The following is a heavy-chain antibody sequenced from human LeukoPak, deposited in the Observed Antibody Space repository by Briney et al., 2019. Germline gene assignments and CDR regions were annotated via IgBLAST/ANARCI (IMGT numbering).Heavy chain of an antibody. CDR1: GGTFSSYA. J-gene: IGHJ6*02. CDR3: ARASIAAAYYYYYGMDV. V-gene: IGHV1-69*13. D-gene: IGHD6-13*01. Sequence: ASVKVSCKASGGTFSSYAISWVGQAPGQGLGWMGGIIPIFGTANYAQKFQGRVTITADESTSTAYMELSSLRSEDTAVYYCARASIAAAYYYYYGMDVWGQGTTVTVSS. CDR2: IIPIFGTA.